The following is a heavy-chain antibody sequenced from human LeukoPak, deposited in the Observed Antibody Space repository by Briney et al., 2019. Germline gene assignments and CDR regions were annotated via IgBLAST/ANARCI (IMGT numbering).Heavy chain of an antibody. Sequence: GGSLRLSCAASGFTFSSYAMHWVRKAPGKGLEWVAVISYDGSNKYYADSVKGRFTISRDNSKNTLYLQMNSLRAEDTAVYYCAREVAVAGTDFDYWGQGTLVTVSS. J-gene: IGHJ4*02. CDR3: AREVAVAGTDFDY. D-gene: IGHD6-19*01. CDR1: GFTFSSYA. V-gene: IGHV3-30-3*01. CDR2: ISYDGSNK.